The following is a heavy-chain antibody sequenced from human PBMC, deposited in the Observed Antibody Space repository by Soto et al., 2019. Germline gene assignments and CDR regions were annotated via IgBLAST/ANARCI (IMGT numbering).Heavy chain of an antibody. CDR2: IRSKANSYAT. V-gene: IGHV3-73*01. J-gene: IGHJ3*02. CDR1: GFTFSGSA. Sequence: GGSLRLSCAASGFTFSGSAMHWVRQASGKGLEWVGRIRSKANSYATAYAASVKGRFTISRDDSKNTAYLQMNSLKTEDTAVYFCTRLETGTTAFDIWGQGTMVTVSS. CDR3: TRLETGTTAFDI. D-gene: IGHD1-1*01.